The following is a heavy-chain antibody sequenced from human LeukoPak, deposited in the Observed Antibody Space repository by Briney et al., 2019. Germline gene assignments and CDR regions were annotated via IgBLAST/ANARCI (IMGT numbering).Heavy chain of an antibody. V-gene: IGHV1-69*04. Sequence: VASVKVSCKASGGTFSSYAISWVRQAPGQGLEWMGRIIPILGIANYAQKFQGRVTTTADKSTSTAYMELSSLRSEDTAVYYCARGVRRFLEWVSMDVWGKGTTVTVSS. CDR3: ARGVRRFLEWVSMDV. CDR1: GGTFSSYA. CDR2: IIPILGIA. J-gene: IGHJ6*03. D-gene: IGHD3-3*01.